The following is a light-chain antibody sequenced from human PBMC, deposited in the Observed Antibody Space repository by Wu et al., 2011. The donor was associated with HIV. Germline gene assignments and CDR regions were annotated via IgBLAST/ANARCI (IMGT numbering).Light chain of an antibody. CDR3: QQYGGSPGT. V-gene: IGKV3-20*01. CDR1: QSVRNR. CDR2: NAS. J-gene: IGKJ4*01. Sequence: EIVLTQSPGTLSLSPGDRATLSCRASQSVRNRLAWYQQRPGQPPRLLIFNASLRATGIPDRFSGSGSGTDFTLTISRLEPEDFAVYFCQQYGGSPGTFG.